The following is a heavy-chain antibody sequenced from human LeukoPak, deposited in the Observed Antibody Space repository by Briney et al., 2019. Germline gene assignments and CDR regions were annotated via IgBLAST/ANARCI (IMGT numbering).Heavy chain of an antibody. CDR2: IYYSGST. CDR1: GGSISRYY. Sequence: SETLSLTCTVSGGSISRYYWSWIRQPPGKGLEWIGYIYYSGSTYYNPPLQSRVTISVNTSKNQFSLKLTAVTAADTAVYYCGRLGSFRGVSWDEYWGQGTLVTVSS. D-gene: IGHD3-10*01. J-gene: IGHJ4*02. V-gene: IGHV4-59*08. CDR3: GRLGSFRGVSWDEY.